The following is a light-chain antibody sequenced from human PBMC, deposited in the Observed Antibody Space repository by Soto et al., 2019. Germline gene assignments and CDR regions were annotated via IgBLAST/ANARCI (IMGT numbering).Light chain of an antibody. CDR3: QQANSFPT. V-gene: IGKV1-12*01. Sequence: DVQRTQSPPSVSASIGGKVTVASRASQDVGTGLVWYQQKPGKAPTRLISGATELQKGVPSRFSGGGSGTDFTLTIRSLQPEDVATYYCQQANSFPTFGRGTRLEIK. CDR1: QDVGTG. J-gene: IGKJ5*01. CDR2: GAT.